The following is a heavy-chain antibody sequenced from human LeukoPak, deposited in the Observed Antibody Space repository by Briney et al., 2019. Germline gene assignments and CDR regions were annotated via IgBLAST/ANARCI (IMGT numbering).Heavy chain of an antibody. D-gene: IGHD3-22*01. CDR3: ARDASRAGGYYDY. V-gene: IGHV3-21*01. J-gene: IGHJ4*02. Sequence: GGSLRLSCAASGFTFSSYSMNWVRQAPGKGLEWVSSISSSSSYIYYADSVKGRFTISRDNAKNSLYLQMNSLRAEDTAVYYCARDASRAGGYYDYWGQGTLVTVSS. CDR1: GFTFSSYS. CDR2: ISSSSSYI.